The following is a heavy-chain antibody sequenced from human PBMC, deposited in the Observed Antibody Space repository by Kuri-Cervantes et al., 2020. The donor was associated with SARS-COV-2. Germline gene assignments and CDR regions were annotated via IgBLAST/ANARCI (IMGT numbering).Heavy chain of an antibody. CDR3: AGSPGGVFDC. CDR2: INHSGST. Sequence: SETLSLTCAVYCGSFSAYYWSWIRQPPGKGLEWIGEINHSGSTNYNPSLKSRVTISVDTSKHQLSLKLSSVTAADTAVYYCAGSPGGVFDCWGQGTLVTVSS. V-gene: IGHV4-34*01. CDR1: CGSFSAYY. D-gene: IGHD3-16*01. J-gene: IGHJ4*02.